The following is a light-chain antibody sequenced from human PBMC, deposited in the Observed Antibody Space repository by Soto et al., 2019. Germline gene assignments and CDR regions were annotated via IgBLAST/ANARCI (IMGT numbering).Light chain of an antibody. CDR2: GTS. CDR1: QSVSSSY. Sequence: EIVLTQSPGTLSLSPGERATLSCRASQSVSSSYLAWYQQKPGQAPRLLIYGTSSRATGIPDRFSGSGSGTDFTLTISRLEPEDCAVYYRQQYGSSPFTFGPGTKVDIK. V-gene: IGKV3-20*01. CDR3: QQYGSSPFT. J-gene: IGKJ3*01.